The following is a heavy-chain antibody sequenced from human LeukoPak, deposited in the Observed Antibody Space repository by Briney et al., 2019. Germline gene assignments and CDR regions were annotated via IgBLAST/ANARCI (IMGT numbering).Heavy chain of an antibody. CDR1: GFTFSSYA. J-gene: IGHJ4*02. CDR3: ASDYFLDY. V-gene: IGHV3-23*01. D-gene: IGHD6-25*01. Sequence: GGSLRLSCAASGFTFSSYAMTWVRQAPGKGLEWVSTISDSGARTNYADSAKGRFTISRDSSMNTLYLQMNSLRADDTAVYYCASDYFLDYWGQGTLVIVSS. CDR2: ISDSGART.